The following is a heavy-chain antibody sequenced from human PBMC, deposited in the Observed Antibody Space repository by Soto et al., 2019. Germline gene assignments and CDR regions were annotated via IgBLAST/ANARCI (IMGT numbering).Heavy chain of an antibody. Sequence: QLQLQESGSGLVKPSQTLSLTCAVSGGSISSGGYSWSWIRQPPGKGLEWIGYIYHSGGTYSNPSLKSRVTISVDRSKNQFSLKLSSVTAADTAVYYCASSHAGAHITAAVHWGQGTLVTVSS. V-gene: IGHV4-30-2*01. D-gene: IGHD6-13*01. CDR3: ASSHAGAHITAAVH. CDR2: IYHSGGT. J-gene: IGHJ4*02. CDR1: GGSISSGGYS.